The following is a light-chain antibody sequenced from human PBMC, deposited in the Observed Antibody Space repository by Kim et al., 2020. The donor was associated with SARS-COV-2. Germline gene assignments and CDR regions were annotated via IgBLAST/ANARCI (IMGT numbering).Light chain of an antibody. CDR3: SSYTRSSTYV. V-gene: IGLV2-14*03. CDR2: DVT. CDR1: SRDVGAYNS. J-gene: IGLJ1*01. Sequence: GQSITISCTGTSRDVGAYNSVSWYQQYPGKAPRLMIYDVTNRPSGVSNRFSGSKSGNTASLTISGLQAEDEADYYCSSYTRSSTYVFGTGTKVTVL.